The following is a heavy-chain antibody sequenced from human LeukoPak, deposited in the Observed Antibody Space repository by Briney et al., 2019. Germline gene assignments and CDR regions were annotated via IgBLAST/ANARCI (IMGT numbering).Heavy chain of an antibody. V-gene: IGHV3-74*01. J-gene: IGHJ4*02. Sequence: GGSLRLSCAASGFTFSSYWMHWVRQAPGKGLVWVSRLNSDGSSTSYADSVKGRFTISRDNAKNTLYLQMNSLRAEDTAVYYCARVPRSSRIPIFRWGQGTLVTVSS. CDR1: GFTFSSYW. CDR2: LNSDGSST. D-gene: IGHD3-3*01. CDR3: ARVPRSSRIPIFR.